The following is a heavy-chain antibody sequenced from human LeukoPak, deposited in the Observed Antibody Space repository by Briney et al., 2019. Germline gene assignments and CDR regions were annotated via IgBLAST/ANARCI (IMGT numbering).Heavy chain of an antibody. D-gene: IGHD6-13*01. V-gene: IGHV3-23*01. CDR3: AKDPAAAGTAGYFQH. CDR1: GFTFSNYA. Sequence: GGSLRLSCAASGFTFSNYAMSWVRQAPGKGLEWVSAISGGGYRTYYADSVKCRFTISRDNSNNRLNLQMNSLRADETAVYYCAKDPAAAGTAGYFQHWGQGSLVTVSS. CDR2: ISGGGYRT. J-gene: IGHJ1*01.